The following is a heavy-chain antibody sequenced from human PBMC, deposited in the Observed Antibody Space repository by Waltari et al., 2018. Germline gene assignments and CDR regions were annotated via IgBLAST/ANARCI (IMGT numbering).Heavy chain of an antibody. CDR2: IYYSGST. V-gene: IGHV4-59*01. D-gene: IGHD3-3*01. J-gene: IGHJ6*02. CDR1: GGSISSYY. Sequence: QVQLQESGPGLVKPSETLSLTCTVSGGSISSYYWSWIRQPPGKGLEWIGYIYYSGSTNYNPSLKSRVTISVDTSKNQCSLKLSSVTAADTAVYYCARLGDYYDFWSGYQGGMDVWGQGTTVTVSS. CDR3: ARLGDYYDFWSGYQGGMDV.